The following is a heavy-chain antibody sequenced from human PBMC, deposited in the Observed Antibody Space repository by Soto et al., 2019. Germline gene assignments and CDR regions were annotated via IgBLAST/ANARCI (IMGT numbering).Heavy chain of an antibody. Sequence: QVQLQESGPGLVKPSQTLSLTCTVSGDSISRGGYYWNWIRQHPRKGLGWIGYIYHSGSTNYNPSLKSRVTISVDTSKNQLSLKLSNVTAADTAVYYCARDGAGAYGLGWFDPWGQGILVTVSS. CDR3: ARDGAGAYGLGWFDP. CDR2: IYHSGST. J-gene: IGHJ5*02. D-gene: IGHD2-21*01. V-gene: IGHV4-31*03. CDR1: GDSISRGGYY.